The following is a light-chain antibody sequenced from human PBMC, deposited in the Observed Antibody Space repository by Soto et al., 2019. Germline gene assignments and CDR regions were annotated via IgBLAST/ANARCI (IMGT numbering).Light chain of an antibody. J-gene: IGKJ2*01. Sequence: AVQMTQSPSSLSASIGDTVTITCRASHVVSNYLAWYQQKPGNPPKALIYAASFLQSGVPSRFSGSESGTDFSLTISFLQSEDFATYYCQHYYSYPYTFGQGTTLE. CDR1: HVVSNY. V-gene: IGKV1-8*01. CDR2: AAS. CDR3: QHYYSYPYT.